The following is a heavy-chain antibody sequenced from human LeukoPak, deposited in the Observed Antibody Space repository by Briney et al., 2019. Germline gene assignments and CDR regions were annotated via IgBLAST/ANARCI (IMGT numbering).Heavy chain of an antibody. V-gene: IGHV1-3*01. CDR1: GYTFTSYA. D-gene: IGHD3-9*01. CDR3: ARDSYYDILTGYNDAFDI. J-gene: IGHJ3*02. CDR2: INAGNGNT. Sequence: ASVKVSCKASGYTFTSYAMHWVRQAPGQRLEWMGWINAGNGNTKYSQKFQGRVTITRDTSASTAYMELSSLRSEDTAVYYCARDSYYDILTGYNDAFDIRGQGTMATVSS.